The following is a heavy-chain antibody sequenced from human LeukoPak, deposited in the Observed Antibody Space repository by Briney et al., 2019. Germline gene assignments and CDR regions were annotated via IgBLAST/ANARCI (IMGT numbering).Heavy chain of an antibody. CDR2: ISNSSGST. V-gene: IGHV3-23*01. CDR3: AKEGLNIATRDFFDS. CDR1: GFIFRNYV. D-gene: IGHD6-6*01. J-gene: IGHJ4*02. Sequence: GGSLRLSCAASGFIFRNYVVAWVRQAPGKGLEWVSQISNSSGSTYYADSVKGRFTISRDNSKNTLYLQMNSLRAEDTAVYYCAKEGLNIATRDFFDSWGQGPLVTVSS.